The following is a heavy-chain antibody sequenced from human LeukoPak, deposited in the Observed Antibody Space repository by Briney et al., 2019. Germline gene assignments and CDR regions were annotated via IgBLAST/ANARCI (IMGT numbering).Heavy chain of an antibody. CDR2: IKEDGSEK. J-gene: IGHJ4*02. CDR1: GFTFSSYW. Sequence: GGSLRLSCAASGFTFSSYWMTWVRQAPGKGLEWVANIKEDGSEKYYLDSVKGRFTISRDNVKNLLSLQMNSLRAEDTAVYYCARNYFDYWGQGTLVTVSS. V-gene: IGHV3-7*01. CDR3: ARNYFDY.